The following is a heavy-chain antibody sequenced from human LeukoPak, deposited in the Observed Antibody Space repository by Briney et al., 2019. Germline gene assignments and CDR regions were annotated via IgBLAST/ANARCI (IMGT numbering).Heavy chain of an antibody. Sequence: GGSLRLSCAASGFTFSDYYMSWIRQAPGKGLEWVSYISSSGSTIYYADSVKGRFTISRDNAKNPLYLQMNSLRAEDTAVYYCARVINRGSSGSYYGDYYYYMDVWGKGTTVTISS. V-gene: IGHV3-11*01. CDR2: ISSSGSTI. CDR1: GFTFSDYY. D-gene: IGHD3-10*01. J-gene: IGHJ6*03. CDR3: ARVINRGSSGSYYGDYYYYMDV.